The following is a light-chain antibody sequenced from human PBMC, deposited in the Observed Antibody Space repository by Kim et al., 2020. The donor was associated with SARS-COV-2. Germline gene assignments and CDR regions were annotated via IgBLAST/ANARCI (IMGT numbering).Light chain of an antibody. CDR3: QQYGSSPRT. CDR2: GAS. Sequence: LSPGERATLSCRASQSVSGSKLVWYQQKPGQAHRLLIYGASSRATGIPDRFSGSGSGTDFTLTISRLEPEDVAVYYCQQYGSSPRTFGQGTKLEIK. CDR1: QSVSGSK. J-gene: IGKJ2*01. V-gene: IGKV3-20*01.